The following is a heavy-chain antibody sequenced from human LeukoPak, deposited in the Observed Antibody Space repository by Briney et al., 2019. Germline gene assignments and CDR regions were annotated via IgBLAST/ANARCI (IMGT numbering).Heavy chain of an antibody. V-gene: IGHV4-59*01. J-gene: IGHJ4*02. CDR1: GGSISSYY. CDR3: ARRGGYGATYFDY. CDR2: TYYSGST. D-gene: IGHD1-26*01. Sequence: SETLSLTCTVSGGSISSYYWSWIRQPPGKGLEWIGYTYYSGSTNYNPSLKSRVTISVDTSKNQFSLKLSSVTAADTAVYYCARRGGYGATYFDYWGQGTLVTVSS.